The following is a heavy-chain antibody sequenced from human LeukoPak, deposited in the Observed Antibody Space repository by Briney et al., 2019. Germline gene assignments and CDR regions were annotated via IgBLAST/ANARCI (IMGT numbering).Heavy chain of an antibody. CDR1: GGSISSSSYY. V-gene: IGHV4-39*07. CDR3: ARGPGGSSAPRLDI. D-gene: IGHD3-10*01. Sequence: PSETLSLTCTVSGGSISSSSYYWGWIRQPPGKGLEWIGNIYYSGSTYYNPSLKSRVTISVDTSKNQFSLKLSSVTAADTAVYYCARGPGGSSAPRLDIWGQGTMVTVSS. J-gene: IGHJ3*02. CDR2: IYYSGST.